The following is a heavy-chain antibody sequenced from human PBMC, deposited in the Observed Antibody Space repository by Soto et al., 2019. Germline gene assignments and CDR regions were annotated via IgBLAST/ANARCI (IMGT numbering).Heavy chain of an antibody. V-gene: IGHV3-11*01. CDR3: ATSQGYYYYYGMDV. J-gene: IGHJ6*02. CDR1: GFTFSDYY. Sequence: GSLRLSCAASGFTFSDYYMSWILQAPGKGLDWVSYISSSGSTIYYADSVKGRFTISRDNAKNSLYLQMNSLRAEDTAVYYCATSQGYYYYYGMDVWGQGTTVTVYS. D-gene: IGHD6-6*01. CDR2: ISSSGSTI.